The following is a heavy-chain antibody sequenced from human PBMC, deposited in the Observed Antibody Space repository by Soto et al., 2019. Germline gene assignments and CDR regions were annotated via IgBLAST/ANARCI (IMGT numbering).Heavy chain of an antibody. CDR2: ISGSGGST. Sequence: PGGSLRLSCAASGFTFSSYAMSWVRQAPGKGLEWVSAISGSGGSTYYADSVKGRFTISRDNSKNTLYLQMNSLRAEDTAVYYCAKVGYDFWSGYNFYYWGQGTLVTVSS. D-gene: IGHD3-3*01. J-gene: IGHJ4*02. V-gene: IGHV3-23*01. CDR3: AKVGYDFWSGYNFYY. CDR1: GFTFSSYA.